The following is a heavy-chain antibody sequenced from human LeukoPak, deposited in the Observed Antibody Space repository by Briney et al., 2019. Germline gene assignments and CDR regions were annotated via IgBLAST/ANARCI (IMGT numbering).Heavy chain of an antibody. J-gene: IGHJ3*02. V-gene: IGHV4-4*07. CDR1: GGSISNYS. CDR2: LYTSGST. Sequence: PSETLSLTCTVSGGSISNYSLTWVRQPVGKSLEWIGRLYTSGSTNYNPSLKSRVTMSLDTSMTQFSLKLKSVTAADTAVYYCAAGGSPHIWGQGTMVTVSS. D-gene: IGHD1-26*01. CDR3: AAGGSPHI.